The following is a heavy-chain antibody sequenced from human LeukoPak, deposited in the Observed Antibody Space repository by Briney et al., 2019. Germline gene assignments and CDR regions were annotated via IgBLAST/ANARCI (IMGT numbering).Heavy chain of an antibody. Sequence: SETLSLTCAVYGESFSGYYWSWIRQPPGKGLEWIGEINHSGSTNYNPSLKSRVTISVDTSKNQFSLKLSSVTAADTAVYYCARGLGGSYSDYWGQGTLVTVSS. V-gene: IGHV4-34*01. CDR3: ARGLGGSYSDY. CDR1: GESFSGYY. J-gene: IGHJ4*02. D-gene: IGHD1-26*01. CDR2: INHSGST.